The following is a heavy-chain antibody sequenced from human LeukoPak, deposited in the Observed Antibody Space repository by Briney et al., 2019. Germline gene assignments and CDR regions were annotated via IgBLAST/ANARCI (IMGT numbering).Heavy chain of an antibody. J-gene: IGHJ4*02. CDR2: ISTSGVST. CDR1: GFSFSSYA. D-gene: IGHD2-21*01. Sequence: GGSLRLSCAASGFSFSSYAMSWVRQAPGKGLEWVSAISTSGVSTYYADSVKGRFTISRDDSKNTLYLQMNSLRAEDTAVYYCALDRVGVACLDYWGQGTLVTVSS. CDR3: ALDRVGVACLDY. V-gene: IGHV3-23*01.